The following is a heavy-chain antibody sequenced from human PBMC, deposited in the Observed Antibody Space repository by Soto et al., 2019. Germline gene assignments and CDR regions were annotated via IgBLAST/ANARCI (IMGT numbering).Heavy chain of an antibody. Sequence: QVQLVESGGGLVKPGGSLRLSCAASGFTFSDYYMSWIRQAPGKGLEWVSYISSSGSTIYYADSVKGRFIISRDNDKNSLYLQMNSLRAEDTAMYYCASPGIFGALYYMDVWGKGTTVTVSS. CDR2: ISSSGSTI. V-gene: IGHV3-11*01. D-gene: IGHD3-3*01. CDR3: ASPGIFGALYYMDV. J-gene: IGHJ6*03. CDR1: GFTFSDYY.